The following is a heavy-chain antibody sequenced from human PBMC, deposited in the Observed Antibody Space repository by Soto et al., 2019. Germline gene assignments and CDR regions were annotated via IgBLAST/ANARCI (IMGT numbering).Heavy chain of an antibody. CDR2: IDHSGST. Sequence: TLSLTCAVFGGSFTGHYWSWIRQPPGKGLEWIGEIDHSGSTNYNPSLKSRITMSVDTSKNQFSLKFRSVTAADTAVYYCAGGYSAVGAYWGQGVMVTVAS. D-gene: IGHD2-21*01. CDR3: AGGYSAVGAY. J-gene: IGHJ4*02. V-gene: IGHV4-34*01. CDR1: GGSFTGHY.